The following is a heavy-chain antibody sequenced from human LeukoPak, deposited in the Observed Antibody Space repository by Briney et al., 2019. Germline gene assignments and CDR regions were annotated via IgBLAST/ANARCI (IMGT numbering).Heavy chain of an antibody. CDR1: GYSISSGYY. CDR3: ARAGSGGIVVVPAAKSAQEYFQH. J-gene: IGHJ1*01. V-gene: IGHV4-38-2*02. Sequence: PSETLSLTCTVSGYSISSGYYWGWIRQPPGKGLEWIGSIYHSGSTYYNPSLKSRVTISVDTSKNQFSLKLSSVTAADTAVYYCARAGSGGIVVVPAAKSAQEYFQHWGQGTLVTVSS. CDR2: IYHSGST. D-gene: IGHD2-2*01.